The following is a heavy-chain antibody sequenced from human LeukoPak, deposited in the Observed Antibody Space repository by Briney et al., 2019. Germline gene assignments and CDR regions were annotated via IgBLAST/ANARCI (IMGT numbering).Heavy chain of an antibody. CDR1: GGSISSYY. CDR3: VRGRYDRSGYFALDI. D-gene: IGHD3-22*01. V-gene: IGHV4-4*07. CDR2: IYTSGST. J-gene: IGHJ3*02. Sequence: SETLSLTCTVSGGSISSYYWSWIRHPAGKGLEWIGRIYTSGSTDYNPSLKSRVTMSVDTSKNQFSLKLSSVTAADTAVYYCVRGRYDRSGYFALDIWGQGTMVTVSS.